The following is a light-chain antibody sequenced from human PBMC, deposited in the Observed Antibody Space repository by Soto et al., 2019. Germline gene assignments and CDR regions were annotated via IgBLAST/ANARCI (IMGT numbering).Light chain of an antibody. CDR3: VAWDDSLNGYVV. CDR2: SNN. CDR1: SSNIGSNT. V-gene: IGLV1-44*01. J-gene: IGLJ2*01. Sequence: QSALTQPPSASGTPGHRVTISCSGSSSNIGSNTVNWYQQLPGTAPKLVIYSNNQRPSGVPDRFSGSKSGTSASLAISGLQSEDEADYYCVAWDDSLNGYVVFGGGTKVTVL.